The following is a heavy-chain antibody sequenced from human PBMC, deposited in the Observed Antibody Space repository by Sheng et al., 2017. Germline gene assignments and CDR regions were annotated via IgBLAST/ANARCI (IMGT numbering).Heavy chain of an antibody. Sequence: QLQLQESGPGLVKPSETLSLTCTVSGGSISSSSYYWGWIRQPPGKGLEWIGSIYYSGSTYYNPSLKSRVTISVDTSKNQFSLKLSSVTAADTAVYYCARADCSGGSCYRRYYFDYWGQGNAGHRLL. CDR2: IYYSGST. J-gene: IGHJ4*02. D-gene: IGHD2-15*01. CDR1: GGSISSSSYY. CDR3: ARADCSGGSCYRRYYFDY. V-gene: IGHV4-39*07.